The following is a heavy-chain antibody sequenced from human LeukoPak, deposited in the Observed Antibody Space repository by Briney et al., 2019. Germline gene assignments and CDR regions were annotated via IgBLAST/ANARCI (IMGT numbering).Heavy chain of an antibody. CDR1: GGTFNSYA. V-gene: IGHV1-69*13. D-gene: IGHD6-13*01. CDR3: ARSQDKIAAAGGD. Sequence: ASVKVPCKASGGTFNSYAISWVRQAPGQGLEWMGGIIPIFGTANYAQKFQGRVTITADESTSTAYMELSSLRSEDTAVYYCARSQDKIAAAGGDWGQGTLVTVSS. CDR2: IIPIFGTA. J-gene: IGHJ4*02.